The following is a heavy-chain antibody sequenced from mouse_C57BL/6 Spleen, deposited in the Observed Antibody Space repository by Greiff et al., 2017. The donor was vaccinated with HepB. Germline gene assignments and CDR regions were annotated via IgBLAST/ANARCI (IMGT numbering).Heavy chain of an antibody. V-gene: IGHV5-4*01. J-gene: IGHJ2*01. Sequence: EVMLVESGGGLVKPGGSLKLSCAASGFTFSSYAMSWVRQTPEKRLEWVATISDGGSYTYYPDNVKGRFTISRDNAKNNLYLQMSHLKSEDTAMYYCARERITTLDYWGQGTTLTVSS. D-gene: IGHD1-1*01. CDR2: ISDGGSYT. CDR1: GFTFSSYA. CDR3: ARERITTLDY.